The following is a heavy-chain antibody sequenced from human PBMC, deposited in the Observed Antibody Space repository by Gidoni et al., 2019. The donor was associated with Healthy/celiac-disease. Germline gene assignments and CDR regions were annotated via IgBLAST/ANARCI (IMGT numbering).Heavy chain of an antibody. V-gene: IGHV4-34*01. CDR1: GGSCSGYY. J-gene: IGHJ4*02. D-gene: IGHD4-17*01. CDR2: SNHSGST. CDR3: ARSDYGDYYFDY. Sequence: QGQLQQWGAGRLKPAETLSLTCAVYGGSCSGYYWSWIRQPPGKGLEWIGESNHSGSTTYNPSLKSRVTISVDTSTNQFSLKLRSVTAAATAVYYCARSDYGDYYFDYWGQGTLVTVSS.